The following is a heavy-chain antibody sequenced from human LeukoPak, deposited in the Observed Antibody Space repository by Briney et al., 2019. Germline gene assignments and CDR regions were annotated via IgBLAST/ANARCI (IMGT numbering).Heavy chain of an antibody. J-gene: IGHJ4*02. CDR3: AKDRLSGYSGGVIDY. V-gene: IGHV3-30*18. CDR1: GFTFSSYG. Sequence: GRSLRLSCAASGFTFSSYGMHWVRQAPGKGLEWVALISYDGSNEYYTDSVKGRFTISRDDFKNTLYLQMNSLRAEDMALYYCAKDRLSGYSGGVIDYWGQGTLVTVSS. CDR2: ISYDGSNE. D-gene: IGHD5-12*01.